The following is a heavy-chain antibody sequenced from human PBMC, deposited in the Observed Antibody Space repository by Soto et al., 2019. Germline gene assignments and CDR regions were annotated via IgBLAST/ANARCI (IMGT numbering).Heavy chain of an antibody. CDR1: GFTFSSYA. D-gene: IGHD3-10*01. CDR2: ISYDGSNK. J-gene: IGHJ6*02. V-gene: IGHV3-30-3*01. Sequence: FLRLSCAASGFTFSSYAMHWVRQAPGKGLEWVAVISYDGSNKYYADSVKGRFTISRDNSKNTLYLQMNSLRAEDTAVYYCARGGGSGSYSTVYYYYYGMDVWGQGTKVTVYS. CDR3: ARGGGSGSYSTVYYYYYGMDV.